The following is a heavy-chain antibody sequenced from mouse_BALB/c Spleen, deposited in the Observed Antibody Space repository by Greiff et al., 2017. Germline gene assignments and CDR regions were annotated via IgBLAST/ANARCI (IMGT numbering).Heavy chain of an antibody. Sequence: EVKLMESGPSLVKPSQTLSLTCSVTGDSITSCYWNWIRKFPGNKLEYMGYISYSGSTYYNPSLKSRISITRDTSKNQYYLQLNSVTTEDTATYYCARYRGNIYYAMDYWGQGTSVTVSS. D-gene: IGHD2-1*01. CDR2: ISYSGST. CDR1: GDSITSCY. V-gene: IGHV3-8*02. CDR3: ARYRGNIYYAMDY. J-gene: IGHJ4*01.